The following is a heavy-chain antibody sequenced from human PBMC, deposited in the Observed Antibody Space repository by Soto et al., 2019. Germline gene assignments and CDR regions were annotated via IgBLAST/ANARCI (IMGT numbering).Heavy chain of an antibody. D-gene: IGHD3-22*01. CDR3: ASDALSRDSI. Sequence: QVQLQESGPGLVKPSQTLSLTCTVSGGSISSGGHYWSWLRQHPGKGLEWVGYISYSGSTYYNPSLESRVTISVDTSKNQFSLKLSSVTAADTAVYYCASDALSRDSIWGQGTLVTVSS. J-gene: IGHJ4*02. CDR2: ISYSGST. V-gene: IGHV4-31*03. CDR1: GGSISSGGHY.